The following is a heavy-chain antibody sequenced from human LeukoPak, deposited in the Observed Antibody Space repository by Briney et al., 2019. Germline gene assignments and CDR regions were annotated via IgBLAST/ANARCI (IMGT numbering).Heavy chain of an antibody. V-gene: IGHV1-8*01. CDR2: MNPNSGNT. J-gene: IGHJ6*03. CDR1: GYTFTSYD. D-gene: IGHD3-3*01. CDR3: ARGLRFLEWLLLDYYYYMDV. Sequence: ASVKVSCKASGYTFTSYDINWVRQATGQGLEWMGWMNPNSGNTGYAQKFQGRVTMTRNTSISTAYMKLSSLRSEDTAVYYCARGLRFLEWLLLDYYYYMDVWGKGTTVTVSS.